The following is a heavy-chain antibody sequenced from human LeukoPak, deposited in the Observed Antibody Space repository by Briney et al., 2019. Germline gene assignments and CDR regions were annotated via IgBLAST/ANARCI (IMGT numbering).Heavy chain of an antibody. CDR2: IKEDGRQK. CDR1: GFTFSSYW. J-gene: IGHJ3*02. CDR3: ARARGDYRDAFDI. Sequence: GGSLRLSCAASGFTFSSYWMSWVRQAPGKGLEWVANIKEDGRQKYYVDSVKGRFTISRDNAKNSLYLQMNSLRAEDTAVYYCARARGDYRDAFDIWGQGTMVTVSS. D-gene: IGHD3-16*02. V-gene: IGHV3-7*01.